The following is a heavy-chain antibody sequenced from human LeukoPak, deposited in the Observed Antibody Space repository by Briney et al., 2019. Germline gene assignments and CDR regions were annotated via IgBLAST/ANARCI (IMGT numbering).Heavy chain of an antibody. CDR1: GGSLSSSSHS. CDR2: IYYTGTT. CDR3: AQSLGSSNWIGNWFDP. D-gene: IGHD6-13*01. V-gene: IGHV4-39*01. Sequence: KSSETLSLTCTVSGGSLSSSSHSWGWIRQPPGKGLEWTGSIYYTGTTYYNPSLKSRVTISVDTSKNQFSLKLSSMTAADTAVYYCAQSLGSSNWIGNWFDPWGQGTLVTVSS. J-gene: IGHJ5*02.